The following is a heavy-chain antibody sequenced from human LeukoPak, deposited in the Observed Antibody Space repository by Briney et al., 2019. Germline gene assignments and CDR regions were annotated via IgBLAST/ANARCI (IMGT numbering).Heavy chain of an antibody. CDR2: IYYSGST. V-gene: IGHV4-59*01. D-gene: IGHD3-10*01. CDR1: GGSISSYY. CDR3: ARSGKMYGSGSYPDY. Sequence: PSETLSLTCTVSGGSISSYYWSWLRQPPGKGLEWIGYIYYSGSTKYNPSLTSGGTISVETTKKQFSLKLSSVTAADTAVYYCARSGKMYGSGSYPDYWGQGTLVTVSS. J-gene: IGHJ4*02.